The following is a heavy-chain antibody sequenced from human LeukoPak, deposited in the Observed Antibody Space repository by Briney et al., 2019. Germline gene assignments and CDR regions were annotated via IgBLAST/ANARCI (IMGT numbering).Heavy chain of an antibody. J-gene: IGHJ4*02. CDR3: AKDHSSARPPYYFDY. CDR2: ISSSSSTI. V-gene: IGHV3-48*01. CDR1: GFTSSSYS. D-gene: IGHD6-19*01. Sequence: GGSLRLSCAASGFTSSSYSMNWVRQAPGKGLEWVSYISSSSSTIYYADSVKGRFAISRDNSKNTLYLQMNSLRAEDTAVYYCAKDHSSARPPYYFDYWGQGTLATVSS.